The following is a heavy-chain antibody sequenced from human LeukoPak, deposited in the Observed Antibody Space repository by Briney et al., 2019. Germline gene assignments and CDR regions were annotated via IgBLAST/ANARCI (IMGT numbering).Heavy chain of an antibody. J-gene: IGHJ4*02. CDR3: ARDRRGFTYYYDSSLGY. Sequence: GGSLRLSCAASGFTFSSYAMHWVRQAPGKGLEWVAAISYDGSNKYYADSVKGRFTISRDNSKNTLYLQMNSLRAEDTAVYYCARDRRGFTYYYDSSLGYWGQGTLVTVSS. V-gene: IGHV3-30-3*01. CDR2: ISYDGSNK. CDR1: GFTFSSYA. D-gene: IGHD3-22*01.